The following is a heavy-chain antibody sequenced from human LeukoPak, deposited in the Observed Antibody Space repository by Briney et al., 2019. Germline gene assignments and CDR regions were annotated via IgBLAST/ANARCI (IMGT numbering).Heavy chain of an antibody. CDR2: IYTSGST. CDR3: ARGDFYRYSFDY. J-gene: IGHJ4*02. Sequence: SETLSLTCTVSGGSIRSYYWSWIRQPPGKGLEWIGYIYTSGSTNYNPSLKSRVNMSLDTSENQFSLKLSSVTAADTAVYYCARGDFYRYSFDYWGQGTLVTVSS. D-gene: IGHD2/OR15-2a*01. CDR1: GGSIRSYY. V-gene: IGHV4-4*09.